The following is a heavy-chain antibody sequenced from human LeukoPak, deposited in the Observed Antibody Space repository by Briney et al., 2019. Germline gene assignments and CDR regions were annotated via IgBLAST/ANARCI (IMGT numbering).Heavy chain of an antibody. CDR1: GFSLSTSGMR. Sequence: ESGPTLVNPTQTLTLTCTFSGFSLSTSGMRVSWTRQPPGKALEWLARIDWDDDKFYTRSLRTRLTISKDTSKNQVVLTMTNLDPVDTATYYCARMNDGYPFDYWGQGTLVTVSS. J-gene: IGHJ4*02. D-gene: IGHD5-24*01. CDR2: IDWDDDK. CDR3: ARMNDGYPFDY. V-gene: IGHV2-70*04.